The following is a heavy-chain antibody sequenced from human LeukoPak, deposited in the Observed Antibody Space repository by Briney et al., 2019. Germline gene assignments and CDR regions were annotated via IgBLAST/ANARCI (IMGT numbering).Heavy chain of an antibody. J-gene: IGHJ4*02. CDR3: ARVALRARQLVPLSSLAY. V-gene: IGHV1-2*02. CDR1: GYTFTGYY. Sequence: ASVKVSCKASGYTFTGYYMHWVRQAPGQGLEWMGWINPNSGGTNYAQKFQGRVTMTRDTSISTAYMALSRLRSDDTAVYYCARVALRARQLVPLSSLAYWGQGTLVTVSS. D-gene: IGHD6-13*01. CDR2: INPNSGGT.